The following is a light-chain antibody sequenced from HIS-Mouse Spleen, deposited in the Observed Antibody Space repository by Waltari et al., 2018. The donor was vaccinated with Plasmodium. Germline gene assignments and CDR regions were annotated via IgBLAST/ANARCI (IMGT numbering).Light chain of an antibody. CDR3: QSADSSGTYV. V-gene: IGLV3-25*03. CDR1: ALTKQY. J-gene: IGLJ1*01. CDR2: KDS. Sequence: SYELTQPPSVSVSPGQTARITCSGDALTKQYAYWYQQKPGQAPVLVIYKDSERPSGIPERFSGSSSGTTVTLTISGVQAEDEADYYCQSADSSGTYVFGTGTKVTV.